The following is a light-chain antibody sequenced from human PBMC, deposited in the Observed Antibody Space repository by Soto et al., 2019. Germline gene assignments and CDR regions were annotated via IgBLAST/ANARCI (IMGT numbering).Light chain of an antibody. Sequence: DIQMTQSPSTLSASVGDRVTITCRASQSISSWLAGYQQKPGKAPKLLIYDASSLESGVPSRFSGSGSGTEFTLTISSRQPDDFATYYCQQYNSYSPTTFGQWTKLEIK. CDR1: QSISSW. CDR2: DAS. CDR3: QQYNSYSPTT. V-gene: IGKV1-5*01. J-gene: IGKJ2*01.